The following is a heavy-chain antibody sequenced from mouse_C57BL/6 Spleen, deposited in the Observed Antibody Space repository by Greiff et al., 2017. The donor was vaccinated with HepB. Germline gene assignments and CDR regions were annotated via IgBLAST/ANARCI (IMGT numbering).Heavy chain of an antibody. D-gene: IGHD2-4*01. V-gene: IGHV1-64*01. CDR3: ASTNDYAAWFAY. Sequence: QVHVKQPGAELVKPGASVKLSCKASGYTFTSYWMHWVKQRPGQGLEWIGMIHPNSGSTNYNEKFKSKATLTVDKSSSTAYMQLSSLTSEDSAVYYCASTNDYAAWFAYWGQGTLVTVSA. CDR2: IHPNSGST. J-gene: IGHJ3*01. CDR1: GYTFTSYW.